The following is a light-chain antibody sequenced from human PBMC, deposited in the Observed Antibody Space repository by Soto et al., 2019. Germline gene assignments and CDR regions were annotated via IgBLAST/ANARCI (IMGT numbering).Light chain of an antibody. CDR2: AAS. CDR1: QVISSY. J-gene: IGKJ2*01. Sequence: DIQLTQSPSFLSASVGDRVTITCRASQVISSYLAWYQQNPGKAPKLLIYAASTLQSGVPSRFSGSGSGTEFTLTISRLQPEDFATYYGQQLKSYPHTCGEGTKLEIK. V-gene: IGKV1-9*01. CDR3: QQLKSYPHT.